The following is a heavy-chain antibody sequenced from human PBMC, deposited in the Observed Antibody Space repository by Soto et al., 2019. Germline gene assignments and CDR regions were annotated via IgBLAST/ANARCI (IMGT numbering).Heavy chain of an antibody. CDR2: IYYSGST. Sequence: SETLSLTCTVSGGSISSYYWSWIRQPPGKGLEWIGYIYYSGSTNYNPSLKSRVTISVDTSKNQFSLRLSSVTAADTAVYYCERSDGRYWGQGTLVTVSS. CDR1: GGSISSYY. CDR3: ERSDGRY. J-gene: IGHJ4*02. V-gene: IGHV4-59*01.